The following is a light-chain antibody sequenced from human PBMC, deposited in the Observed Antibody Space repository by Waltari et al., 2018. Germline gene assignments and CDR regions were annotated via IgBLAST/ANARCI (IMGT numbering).Light chain of an antibody. CDR1: QRITTW. Sequence: DIQMTQSPSTLSASVGDRVTINCRASQRITTWLAWYQQKPGRAPKLLIYKASTLQSGVPSRFSASGSGTEFTLTISSLQPDDFATYYCQQYHSFSRFAFGPGTKVHLK. J-gene: IGKJ3*01. V-gene: IGKV1-5*03. CDR3: QQYHSFSRFA. CDR2: KAS.